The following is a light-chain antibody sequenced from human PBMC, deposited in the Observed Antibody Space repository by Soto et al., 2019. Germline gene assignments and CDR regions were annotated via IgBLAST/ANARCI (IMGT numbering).Light chain of an antibody. V-gene: IGLV4-60*02. CDR1: SAHSNYI. CDR3: ETWDSNTWV. CDR2: LDGSGNY. Sequence: QSVLTQSSSASASLGSSVKLTCTLSSAHSNYIIARHQLQPGKAPRYLMKLDGSGNYNKESGVPDRFSGSTSGADRYLTISNLQFEDEADYYCETWDSNTWVFGGGTKVTVL. J-gene: IGLJ3*02.